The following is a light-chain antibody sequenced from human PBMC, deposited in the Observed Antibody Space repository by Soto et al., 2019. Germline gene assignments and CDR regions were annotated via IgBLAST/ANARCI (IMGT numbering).Light chain of an antibody. CDR2: DTS. V-gene: IGKV3-11*01. Sequence: EIVLTQSPATLSLSPGERATLSCRASQSVGSFLAWYQQKPGQAPRLLIYDTSIRATGIPARFSGSGSGTDFTLTISRLEPEDFAVYYCQQYGGSPAITFGQGTRLEI. CDR3: QQYGGSPAIT. CDR1: QSVGSF. J-gene: IGKJ5*01.